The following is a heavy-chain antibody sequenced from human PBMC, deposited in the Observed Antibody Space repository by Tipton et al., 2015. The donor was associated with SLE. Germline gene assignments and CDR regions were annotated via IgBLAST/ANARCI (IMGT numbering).Heavy chain of an antibody. CDR2: VSPNSGDT. V-gene: IGHV1-2*06. Sequence: QLVQSGAEVKKPGASVKVSCKASKYKFSAYYVHWVRQAPGQGPEWMGRVSPNSGDTIYAQRFKGRVTMTRDASISTAFMEMSGLRSDDTALYFCVGLGMAKGDPPGWGQGTLVTVSS. J-gene: IGHJ4*02. CDR1: KYKFSAYY. D-gene: IGHD5-24*01. CDR3: VGLGMAKGDPPG.